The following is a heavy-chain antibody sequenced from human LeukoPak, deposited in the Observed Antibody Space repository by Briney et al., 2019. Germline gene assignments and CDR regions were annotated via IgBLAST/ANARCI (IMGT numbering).Heavy chain of an antibody. CDR2: MNPNSGNT. V-gene: IGHV1-8*01. J-gene: IGHJ4*02. CDR3: ARGVGEEMATTNFDY. D-gene: IGHD5-24*01. Sequence: ASVKVSCKASGYTFTSYDINWVRQATGQGLERMGWMNPNSGNTGYAQKFQGRVTMTRNTSISTAYMELSSLRSEDTAVYYCARGVGEEMATTNFDYWGQGTLVTVSS. CDR1: GYTFTSYD.